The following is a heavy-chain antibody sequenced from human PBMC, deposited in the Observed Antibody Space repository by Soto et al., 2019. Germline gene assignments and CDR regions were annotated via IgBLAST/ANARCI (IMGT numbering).Heavy chain of an antibody. CDR2: INHSGST. J-gene: IGHJ4*02. CDR1: GGSFSGYI. D-gene: IGHD4-17*01. CDR3: ARSQTTVTSYDY. Sequence: SETLSLTCAVQGGSFSGYIWTWIRQPPGKGLQWIGQINHSGSTYYNPSLKSRVTISLYPSNDQFSLELSSVTAADTAVYYCARSQTTVTSYDYWGQGTLVTVS. V-gene: IGHV4-34*10.